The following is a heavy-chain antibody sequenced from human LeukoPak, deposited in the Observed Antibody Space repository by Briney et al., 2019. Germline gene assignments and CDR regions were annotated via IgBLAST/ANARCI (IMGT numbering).Heavy chain of an antibody. D-gene: IGHD1-14*01. V-gene: IGHV4-59*01. J-gene: IGHJ4*02. Sequence: SETLSLTCTVSGGSISSYYWSWIRQPPGKGLEWIGYIYYSGSTNYNPSLRSRVTISLDTSKNQFSLNLNSVTSADTAVYYCARAEPSRPFDYWGQGTLVTVSS. CDR3: ARAEPSRPFDY. CDR1: GGSISSYY. CDR2: IYYSGST.